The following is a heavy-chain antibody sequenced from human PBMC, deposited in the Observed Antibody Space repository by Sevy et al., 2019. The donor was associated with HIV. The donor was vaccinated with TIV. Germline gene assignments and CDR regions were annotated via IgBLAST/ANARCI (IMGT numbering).Heavy chain of an antibody. V-gene: IGHV3-53*01. Sequence: GGSLRLSCAASRFTVSSNYMSWVRQAPGKGLEWVSVIYSGGSTYYADSVKGRFTISRDNSRNTLYLQMNSLRAEDTAVYYCARGSSSWYDYYYYGMDVWGHGTTVTVSS. CDR2: IYSGGST. CDR1: RFTVSSNY. J-gene: IGHJ6*02. CDR3: ARGSSSWYDYYYYGMDV. D-gene: IGHD6-13*01.